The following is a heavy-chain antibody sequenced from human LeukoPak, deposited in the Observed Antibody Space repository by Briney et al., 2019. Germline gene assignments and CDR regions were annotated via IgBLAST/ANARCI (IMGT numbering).Heavy chain of an antibody. CDR2: ISSSSSYI. Sequence: GGSLRLSCAVSGFTFSSYWMSWVRQAPGKGLEWVSSISSSSSYIYYADSVKGRFTISRDNAKNSLYLQMNSLRAEDTAVSYCARVPGEMATHYYYYYMDVWGKGTTVTVSS. J-gene: IGHJ6*03. CDR1: GFTFSSYW. V-gene: IGHV3-21*01. CDR3: ARVPGEMATHYYYYYMDV. D-gene: IGHD5-24*01.